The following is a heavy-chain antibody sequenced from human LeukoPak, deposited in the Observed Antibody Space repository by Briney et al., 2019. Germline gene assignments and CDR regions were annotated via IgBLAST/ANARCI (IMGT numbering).Heavy chain of an antibody. Sequence: PGGSLRLSCAASKFTFSSYWMSWVRQAPGKGLEWVAYMNQLGNEKNYVDSVKGRFTISRDNSKNTLDLQMSSLRVEDTAVYYCASGGPTRGTLDYWGQGTLVTVSS. CDR3: ASGGPTRGTLDY. J-gene: IGHJ4*02. CDR1: KFTFSSYW. CDR2: MNQLGNEK. D-gene: IGHD1-26*01. V-gene: IGHV3-7*01.